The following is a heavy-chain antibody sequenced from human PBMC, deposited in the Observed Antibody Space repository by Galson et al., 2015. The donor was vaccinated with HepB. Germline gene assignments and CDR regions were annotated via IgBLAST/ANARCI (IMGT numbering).Heavy chain of an antibody. D-gene: IGHD3-22*01. J-gene: IGHJ4*02. V-gene: IGHV3-23*01. Sequence: LRLSCAASGFTFSSYAMSWVRQAPGKGLEWVSAISDSGGSTYYADSVKGRFTISRANSKNTLYLQMNSLRAEDTAVYYCAKEGLYYYDSSGAFDYWGQGTLVTVSS. CDR2: ISDSGGST. CDR1: GFTFSSYA. CDR3: AKEGLYYYDSSGAFDY.